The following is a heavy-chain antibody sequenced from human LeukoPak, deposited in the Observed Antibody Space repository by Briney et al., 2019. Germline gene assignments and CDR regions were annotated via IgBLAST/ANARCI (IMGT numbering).Heavy chain of an antibody. Sequence: GGSLRLSCAASGFTFSSYGMHWVRQAPGKGLEWVAVISYDGNNKYYADSVKGRFTISRDNSKNTLYLQMNSLRAEDTAVYYCARGAMVRGVIITAPGDAFDIWGQGTMVTVSS. CDR1: GFTFSSYG. J-gene: IGHJ3*02. CDR2: ISYDGNNK. V-gene: IGHV3-30*03. CDR3: ARGAMVRGVIITAPGDAFDI. D-gene: IGHD3-10*01.